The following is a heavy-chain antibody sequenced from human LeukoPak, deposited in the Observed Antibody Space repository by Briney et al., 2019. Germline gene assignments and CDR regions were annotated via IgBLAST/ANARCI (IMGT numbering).Heavy chain of an antibody. D-gene: IGHD6-19*01. V-gene: IGHV3-48*02. CDR1: GFTFRSHS. CDR2: ISSSGSTI. CDR3: ECSSGWDDAFDI. Sequence: GGSLRLSCAASGFTFRSHSMQWVRQAPGKGLEWVSHISSSGSTIYYADSVKGRFTISRDNAKESLYLQMSSLRDEDTAVYYCECSSGWDDAFDIWGQGTMVTVSS. J-gene: IGHJ3*02.